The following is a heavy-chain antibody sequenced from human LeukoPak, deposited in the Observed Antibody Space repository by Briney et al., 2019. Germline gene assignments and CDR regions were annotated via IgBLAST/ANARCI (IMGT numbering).Heavy chain of an antibody. CDR1: GGSISSGGYL. Sequence: PSETLSLTCAVSGGSISSGGYLWSWIRQPPGKGLEWIGYIYHSGSTYYNPSLKSRVTISVDRSKNQFSLKLSSVTAADTAVYYCARVAAGIGFFQHWGQGTLVTVSS. V-gene: IGHV4-30-2*01. CDR3: ARVAAGIGFFQH. CDR2: IYHSGST. J-gene: IGHJ1*01. D-gene: IGHD6-13*01.